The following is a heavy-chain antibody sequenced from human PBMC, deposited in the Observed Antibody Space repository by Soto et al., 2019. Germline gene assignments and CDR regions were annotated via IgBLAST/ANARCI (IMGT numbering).Heavy chain of an antibody. CDR3: ARAEGDSSGYFNWFDP. J-gene: IGHJ5*02. CDR1: GGSFSVYY. V-gene: IGHV4-34*01. CDR2: INHSGST. Sequence: SETLSLTCAVYGGSFSVYYWSWIRHPPGKGLEWIGEINHSGSTNYNPSLKSRVTISVDTSKNQFSLKLSSVTAADTAVYYCARAEGDSSGYFNWFDPWGQGTLVTVSS. D-gene: IGHD3-22*01.